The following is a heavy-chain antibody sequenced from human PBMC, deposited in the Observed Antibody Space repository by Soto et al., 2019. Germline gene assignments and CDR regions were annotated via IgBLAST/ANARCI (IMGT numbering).Heavy chain of an antibody. CDR2: IHSDGNT. CDR1: GFIVNSNF. Sequence: DVQVLETGGGLIQPGGSLRLSCAASGFIVNSNFISWVRQAPGKGLEWVSIIHSDGNTYSADSVKGRFTISSENFNNTVYLQMNSLRAEDTAVYYCARHQSNDYFPYGMDVWGQGTTVTVSS. CDR3: ARHQSNDYFPYGMDV. V-gene: IGHV3-53*02. J-gene: IGHJ6*02.